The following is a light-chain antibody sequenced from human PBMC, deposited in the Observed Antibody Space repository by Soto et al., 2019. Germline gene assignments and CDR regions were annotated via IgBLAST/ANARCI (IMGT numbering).Light chain of an antibody. Sequence: EIVLTQSPGTLSLSPGERATLSCRASQSVSSSYLAWYQQKPGQAPRLLIYVASSRATGIPDRFSGSGSGTDFTLTISRLEPEDFAVYYCQQYGSSRVTTFGQGTKVEIK. CDR2: VAS. CDR3: QQYGSSRVTT. J-gene: IGKJ1*01. V-gene: IGKV3-20*01. CDR1: QSVSSSY.